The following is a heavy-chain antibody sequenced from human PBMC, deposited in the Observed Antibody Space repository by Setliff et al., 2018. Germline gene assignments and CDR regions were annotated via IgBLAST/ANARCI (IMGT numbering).Heavy chain of an antibody. Sequence: SVKVSCKASGGSFSNYAIIWVRQAPGQGPEWLGGIIPIYGSTNNAEKFQGRVTFGADESMSTVYMELSSLTSADTALYYCARDALYDSNDRNSYYGNWLDPWGQGTLVTVSS. CDR1: GGSFSNYA. D-gene: IGHD3-22*01. V-gene: IGHV1-69*13. CDR2: IIPIYGST. CDR3: ARDALYDSNDRNSYYGNWLDP. J-gene: IGHJ5*02.